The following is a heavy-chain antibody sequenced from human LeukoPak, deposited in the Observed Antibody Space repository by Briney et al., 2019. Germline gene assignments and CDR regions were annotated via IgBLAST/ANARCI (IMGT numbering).Heavy chain of an antibody. CDR1: GYTFTNYG. D-gene: IGHD3-22*01. Sequence: VASVKVSCKASGYTFTNYGISWVRQAPGQGLEWMGWISAYNGNTNYAQKLQGRVTMTTDTSTSTGYMELRSLRSDDTAVYYCARYQYDSSGTLFDYWGQGTLVTVSS. V-gene: IGHV1-18*01. CDR2: ISAYNGNT. CDR3: ARYQYDSSGTLFDY. J-gene: IGHJ4*02.